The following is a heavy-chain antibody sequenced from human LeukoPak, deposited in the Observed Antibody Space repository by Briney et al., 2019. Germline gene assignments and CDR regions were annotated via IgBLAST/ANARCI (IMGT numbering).Heavy chain of an antibody. V-gene: IGHV4-4*07. Sequence: SETLSLTCTVSGGSISSYYWSWIRQPAGKGLEWIGRIYTSGSTNYNPSLKSRVTISVDTSKNQFSLKLSSVTAADTAVYYCARERWEQLVGGAYYYYMGVWGKGTTVTVSS. D-gene: IGHD6-6*01. J-gene: IGHJ6*03. CDR1: GGSISSYY. CDR3: ARERWEQLVGGAYYYYMGV. CDR2: IYTSGST.